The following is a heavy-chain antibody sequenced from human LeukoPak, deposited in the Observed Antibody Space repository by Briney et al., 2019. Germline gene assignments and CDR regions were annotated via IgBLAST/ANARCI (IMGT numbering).Heavy chain of an antibody. V-gene: IGHV1-2*02. CDR2: INPNSGGT. CDR1: GYTFTDYY. J-gene: IGHJ4*02. CDR3: ARDASWKPFDY. D-gene: IGHD1-1*01. Sequence: ASVKVSCKASGYTFTDYYIHWVRQAPGQGLEWMGWINPNSGGTNYAQKFQGRVTMTRDTSISTSYMDLSSLRSDDTALYYCARDASWKPFDYWGQGSLLTVSS.